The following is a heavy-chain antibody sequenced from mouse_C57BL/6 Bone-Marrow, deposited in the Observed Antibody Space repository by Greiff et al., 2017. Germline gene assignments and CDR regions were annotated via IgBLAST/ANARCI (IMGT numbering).Heavy chain of an antibody. CDR2: LFPGSGST. V-gene: IGHV1-56*01. J-gene: IGHJ3*01. Sequence: QVQLQQSGPELVRPGASVKISCKAPGYTFTSHWMQWVRQRPGQGLEWIGELFPGSGSTYYTEKFKGKATLTVDTSSSAAYMQLSSLTSEDSAVYSCARVGSYDGYPAWFAYWGQGTLVTVSA. CDR1: GYTFTSHW. D-gene: IGHD2-3*01. CDR3: ARVGSYDGYPAWFAY.